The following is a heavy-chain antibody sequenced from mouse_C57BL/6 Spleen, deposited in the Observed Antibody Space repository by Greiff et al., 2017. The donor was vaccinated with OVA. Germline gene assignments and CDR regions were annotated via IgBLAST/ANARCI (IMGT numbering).Heavy chain of an antibody. Sequence: QVQLQQSGAELVRPGASVTLSCKASGYTFTDYEMHWVKQTPVHGLEWIGAIDPETGGTAYNQKFKGKDILTADKSSSTAYMELRSLTSEDSAVYYCTRRSYGGFDVWGTGTTVTVSS. CDR1: GYTFTDYE. CDR2: IDPETGGT. CDR3: TRRSYGGFDV. J-gene: IGHJ1*03. D-gene: IGHD1-1*01. V-gene: IGHV1-15*01.